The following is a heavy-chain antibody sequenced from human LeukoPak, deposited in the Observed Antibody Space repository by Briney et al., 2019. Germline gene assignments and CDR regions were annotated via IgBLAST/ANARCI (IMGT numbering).Heavy chain of an antibody. Sequence: GASVKVSCKASGGTFSSYAISWVRQAPGQGLEWMGRIIPILGIANYAQKFQGRATITADKSTSTAYMELSSLRSEDTAVYYCARALTVVTLYYYYGMDVWGQGTTVTVSS. CDR3: ARALTVVTLYYYYGMDV. CDR1: GGTFSSYA. CDR2: IIPILGIA. J-gene: IGHJ6*02. V-gene: IGHV1-69*04. D-gene: IGHD4-23*01.